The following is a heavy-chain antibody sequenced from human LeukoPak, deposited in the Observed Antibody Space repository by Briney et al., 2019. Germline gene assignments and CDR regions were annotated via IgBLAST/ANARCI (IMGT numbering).Heavy chain of an antibody. J-gene: IGHJ4*02. CDR1: GGSISSYY. Sequence: PSETLSLTRTVSGGSISSYYWSWIRQPPGKGLEWIGYIYYSGSTNYNPSLKSRVTISVDTSKNQFSLKLSSVTAADTAVYYCARLEDTAMVFDYWGQGTLVTVSS. CDR2: IYYSGST. V-gene: IGHV4-59*08. CDR3: ARLEDTAMVFDY. D-gene: IGHD5-18*01.